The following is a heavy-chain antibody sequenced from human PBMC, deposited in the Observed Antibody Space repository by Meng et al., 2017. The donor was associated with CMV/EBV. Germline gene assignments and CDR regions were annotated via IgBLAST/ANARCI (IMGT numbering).Heavy chain of an antibody. CDR3: AKDNNGWFSESYLIVFDI. Sequence: ASVKVSCKASGYTFTSYGIGWVRQAPGQGPEWMGWISARNGNTKYAQIFEGRVTMTTDTSTNTAYMELRSLRAEDTALYYCAKDNNGWFSESYLIVFDIWGQGTMVTVSS. CDR1: GYTFTSYG. D-gene: IGHD1-26*01. J-gene: IGHJ3*02. V-gene: IGHV1-18*01. CDR2: ISARNGNT.